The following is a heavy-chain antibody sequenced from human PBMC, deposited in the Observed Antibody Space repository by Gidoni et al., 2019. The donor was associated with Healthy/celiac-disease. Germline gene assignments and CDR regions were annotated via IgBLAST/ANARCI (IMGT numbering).Heavy chain of an antibody. V-gene: IGHV3-11*05. CDR2: ISSSSSYT. J-gene: IGHJ4*02. CDR1: GFTFSDYY. CDR3: ARDRRPRSEGRSGYRFDY. D-gene: IGHD3-22*01. Sequence: QVQLVESGGGLVKPGGSLRLSCAASGFTFSDYYMSWIPQAPWQGLEWVSYISSSSSYTNYADSVKGRFTISRDNAKNSLYLQMNSLRAEDTAVYYCARDRRPRSEGRSGYRFDYWGQGTLVTVSS.